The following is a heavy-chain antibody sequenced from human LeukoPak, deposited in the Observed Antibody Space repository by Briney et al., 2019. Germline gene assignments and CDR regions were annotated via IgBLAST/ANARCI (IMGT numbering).Heavy chain of an antibody. D-gene: IGHD6-13*01. CDR1: GGSISSSSYY. CDR3: ARDCLRIAAYFGY. Sequence: PSETLSLTCTVSGGSISSSSYYWGWIRQPPGKGLEWIGSIYYSGSTYYNPSLKSRVTISVDTSKNQFSLKLSSVTAADTAVYYCARDCLRIAAYFGYWAREPWSPSPQ. CDR2: IYYSGST. J-gene: IGHJ4*02. V-gene: IGHV4-39*07.